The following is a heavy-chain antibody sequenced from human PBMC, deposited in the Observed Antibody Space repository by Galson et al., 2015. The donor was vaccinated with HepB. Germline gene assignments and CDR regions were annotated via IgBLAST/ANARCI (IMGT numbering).Heavy chain of an antibody. CDR2: IYPGNSDT. V-gene: IGHV5-51*03. J-gene: IGHJ1*01. CDR1: GYSFNSYW. CDR3: ARPGYGSSTVYFLH. Sequence: QSGAEVKKPGESLKISCKGSGYSFNSYWIGWVRQMPGKGLEWMGIIYPGNSDTSYSPSLQGRVTITADMSINTAYLQLNSLKAPDTASYYCARPGYGSSTVYFLHWGQGTLVTVSS. D-gene: IGHD6-6*01.